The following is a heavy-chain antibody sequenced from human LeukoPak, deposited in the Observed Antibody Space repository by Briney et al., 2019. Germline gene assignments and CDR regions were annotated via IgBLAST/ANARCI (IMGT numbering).Heavy chain of an antibody. Sequence: GAPQILCKGSGYIFTTYWNVWVRHMSGKRVEGLGTRYRGDSDTRYSPSFQGQVTISAEKSINTAYLQRSSLKASDTAMYYCARRGKVGTTGYYYMDVWGKGTTVTVSS. CDR1: GYIFTTYW. D-gene: IGHD1-26*01. V-gene: IGHV5-51*01. CDR3: ARRGKVGTTGYYYMDV. J-gene: IGHJ6*03. CDR2: RYRGDSDT.